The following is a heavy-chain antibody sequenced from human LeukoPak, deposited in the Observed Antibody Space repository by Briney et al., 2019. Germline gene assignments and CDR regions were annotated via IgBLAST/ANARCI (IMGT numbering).Heavy chain of an antibody. CDR1: GYTFTTYW. Sequence: GESLKISCKGSGYTFTTYWIGWVRQMPGKGLEWMGIIYSSDSDTRYSPSFQGQVTISVDKSINTAYLQWSNLRASDTAIYYCARRPYYYGMDVWGQGTAVTVSS. CDR3: ARRPYYYGMDV. J-gene: IGHJ6*02. CDR2: IYSSDSDT. V-gene: IGHV5-51*01.